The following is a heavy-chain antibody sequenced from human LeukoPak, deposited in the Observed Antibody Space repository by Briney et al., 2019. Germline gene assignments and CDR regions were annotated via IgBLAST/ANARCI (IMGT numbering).Heavy chain of an antibody. Sequence: GGSLRLSCAASGFTSSTYAMTWVRQAPGRRLEWVSTISAGVGSTNYADSVKGRFTISRDNSDNTVYLQMNSLRAEDTAVYYCAKDQYGGNPQYYFDYWGQGTLVTVSS. CDR2: ISAGVGST. V-gene: IGHV3-23*01. CDR3: AKDQYGGNPQYYFDY. CDR1: GFTSSTYA. D-gene: IGHD4-23*01. J-gene: IGHJ4*02.